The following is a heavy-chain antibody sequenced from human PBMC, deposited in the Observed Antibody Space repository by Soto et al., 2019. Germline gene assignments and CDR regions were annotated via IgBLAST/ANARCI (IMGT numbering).Heavy chain of an antibody. V-gene: IGHV1-46*01. J-gene: IGHJ4*02. CDR3: ARKTADYGDDGVGSDY. Sequence: WASVKVSCKASGYTFTSYYMHWVRQAPGQGLEWMGIINPSGGSTSYAQKFQGRVTMTRDTSTSTVYMELSNLRSEDTAVYYCARKTADYGDDGVGSDYWGQGTLVTVSS. CDR1: GYTFTSYY. CDR2: INPSGGST. D-gene: IGHD4-17*01.